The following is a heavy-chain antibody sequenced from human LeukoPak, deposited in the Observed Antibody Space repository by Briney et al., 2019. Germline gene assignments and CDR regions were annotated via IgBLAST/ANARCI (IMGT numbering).Heavy chain of an antibody. CDR1: RNSFTSYW. J-gene: IGHJ4*02. D-gene: IGHD3-3*01. Sequence: EPLKISCKGSRNSFTSYWIGWVRQMPAKGRDCIGIIYPGDSDTRYSPSFQGQVTISADKSISTAYLQWSSLKASDTAMYYCARSINFWSGYYYASFDYWGQGTLVTVSS. CDR2: IYPGDSDT. CDR3: ARSINFWSGYYYASFDY. V-gene: IGHV5-51*01.